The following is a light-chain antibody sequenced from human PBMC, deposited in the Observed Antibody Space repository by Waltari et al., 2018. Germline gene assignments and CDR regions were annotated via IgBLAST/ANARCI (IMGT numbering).Light chain of an antibody. CDR2: VNSDGSQ. Sequence: QLVLTQSPSASASLGASVKLTCTLSSGHSSNIVAWLQQQPGKGPRFLMKVNSDGSQTQGDAIPDRVSGSSCGAERYLTISNVQSEDEAEYFCETGGHGTWVFGGGTKLNVL. V-gene: IGLV4-69*01. CDR3: ETGGHGTWV. CDR1: SGHSSNI. J-gene: IGLJ3*02.